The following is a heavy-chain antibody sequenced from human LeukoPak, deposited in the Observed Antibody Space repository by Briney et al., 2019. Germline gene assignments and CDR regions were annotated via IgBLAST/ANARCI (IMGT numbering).Heavy chain of an antibody. Sequence: PGGSLRLSCAASGFTFSDYYMSWIRQAPGKGLEWVSYISSSGSTIYYADSVKGRFTISRDNAKNSLYLQMNSLRAEDTAVYYCARELRFYYYYYMDVWGKGTTVTVSS. CDR3: ARELRFYYYYYMDV. CDR2: ISSSGSTI. V-gene: IGHV3-11*04. J-gene: IGHJ6*03. D-gene: IGHD3-16*01. CDR1: GFTFSDYY.